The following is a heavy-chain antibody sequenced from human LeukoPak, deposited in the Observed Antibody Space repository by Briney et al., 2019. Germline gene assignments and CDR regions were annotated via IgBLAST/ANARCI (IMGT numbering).Heavy chain of an antibody. J-gene: IGHJ4*02. CDR3: ARDIGGDIVAPIGY. V-gene: IGHV3-21*01. D-gene: IGHD5-12*01. CDR2: ISSSSSYI. CDR1: GFTFSSYS. Sequence: PLGSLRLSCAASGFTFSSYSMNWVRQAPGKGLEWVSSISSSSSYIYYADSVKGRFTISRDNAKNSLYPQMNSLRAEDTAVYYCARDIGGDIVAPIGYWGQGTLVTVSS.